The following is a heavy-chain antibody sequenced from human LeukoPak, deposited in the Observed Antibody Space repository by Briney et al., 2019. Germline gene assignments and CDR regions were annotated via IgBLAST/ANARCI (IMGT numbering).Heavy chain of an antibody. V-gene: IGHV3-13*01. CDR2: IGTAGDR. Sequence: GGSLRPSCAGSGFTLSSYDMHWVRQGTGKGLEWVSAIGTAGDRYYPGSVKGRFTTSRENAKDSLFLQMNSLTAGDTAVYYCARAASGYGFDYWGQGTLVTVSS. CDR3: ARAASGYGFDY. D-gene: IGHD5-12*01. J-gene: IGHJ4*02. CDR1: GFTLSSYD.